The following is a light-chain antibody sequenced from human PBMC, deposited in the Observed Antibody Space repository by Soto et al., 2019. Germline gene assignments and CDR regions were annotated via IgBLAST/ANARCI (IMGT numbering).Light chain of an antibody. CDR1: SSDVGGSNY. V-gene: IGLV2-11*01. Sequence: QTVVTQPRSVSGSPGQSVTISCTGVSSDVGGSNYVSWYQQHPGKAPKVMIYDVSERPSGVPDRFSGSRSGNTASLTISGLQAEDEADYYCCSYAGRYIWVFGGGTKLTVL. CDR2: DVS. CDR3: CSYAGRYIWV. J-gene: IGLJ3*02.